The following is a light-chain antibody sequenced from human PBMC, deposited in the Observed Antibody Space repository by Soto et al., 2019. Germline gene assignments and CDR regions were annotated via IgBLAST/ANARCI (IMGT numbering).Light chain of an antibody. CDR1: SSDVGGYNY. Sequence: QSALTQPPSASGSPGQSVTISCTGTSSDVGGYNYVSWYQQYPGRAPKLMISEVTKRPSGVPDRFSGSKSGNTASLTVSGLQAEDEADYYCSSDAASNDFHCVFGGGTPLTVL. J-gene: IGLJ3*02. V-gene: IGLV2-8*01. CDR2: EVT. CDR3: SSDAASNDFHCV.